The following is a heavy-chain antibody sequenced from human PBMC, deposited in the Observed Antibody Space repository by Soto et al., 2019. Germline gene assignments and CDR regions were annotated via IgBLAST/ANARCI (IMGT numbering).Heavy chain of an antibody. V-gene: IGHV3-23*01. J-gene: IGHJ4*02. D-gene: IGHD3-22*01. CDR2: ISGSGGST. CDR1: GFTFSSYA. Sequence: EVQLLESGGGLVQPGGSLRLSCAASGFTFSSYAMSWVRQAPGKGLEWVSAISGSGGSTYNADSVKGRFTISRDNSKNTLYLQMNSLRAEDTAVYYCAKFSGDSSGRDLSYWGQGTLVTVSS. CDR3: AKFSGDSSGRDLSY.